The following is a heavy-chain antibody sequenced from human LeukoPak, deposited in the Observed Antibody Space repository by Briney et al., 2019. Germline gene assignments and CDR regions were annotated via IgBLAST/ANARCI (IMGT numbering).Heavy chain of an antibody. CDR3: AKSDCGGDGCKLLNY. J-gene: IGHJ4*02. V-gene: IGHV3-23*01. Sequence: GGSLRLSCAASGFTFSNFNMAWVRQAPGKGLEWVSSISDSGDATGYAESVKGRFTISRDNSKGTVWLQINSLRAEDTALYYCAKSDCGGDGCKLLNYWAQGTLVTVSS. D-gene: IGHD2-21*01. CDR1: GFTFSNFN. CDR2: ISDSGDAT.